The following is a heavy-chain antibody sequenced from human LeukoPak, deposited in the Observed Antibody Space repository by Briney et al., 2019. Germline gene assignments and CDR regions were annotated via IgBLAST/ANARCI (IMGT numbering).Heavy chain of an antibody. Sequence: SVKVSCKASGGTFSSYAISWVRQAPGQGLERMGGIIPIFGTANYAQKFQGRVTITTDESTSTAYMELSSLRSEDTAVYYCAREFSGASDIWGQGTMVTVSS. CDR2: IIPIFGTA. CDR1: GGTFSSYA. CDR3: AREFSGASDI. J-gene: IGHJ3*02. D-gene: IGHD3-10*01. V-gene: IGHV1-69*05.